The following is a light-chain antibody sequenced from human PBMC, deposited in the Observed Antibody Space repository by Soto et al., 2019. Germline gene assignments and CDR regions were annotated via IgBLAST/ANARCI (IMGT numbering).Light chain of an antibody. J-gene: IGLJ1*01. Sequence: QSALTQPPSASGSLGKPTTIPCPGTSSDVGGYNYVSWYQQHPGKAPKLMIYEVSKRPSGVPDRFSGSKSGNTASLTVSGLQAEDEADYYCSSPKVFGTGTKVTVL. CDR2: EVS. CDR3: SSPKV. V-gene: IGLV2-8*01. CDR1: SSDVGGYNY.